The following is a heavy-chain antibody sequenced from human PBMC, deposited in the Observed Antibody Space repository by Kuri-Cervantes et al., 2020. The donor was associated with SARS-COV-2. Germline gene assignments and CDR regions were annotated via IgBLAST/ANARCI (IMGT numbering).Heavy chain of an antibody. CDR2: ISGSGGST. CDR1: GFTFSSYA. J-gene: IGHJ4*02. D-gene: IGHD3-10*01. V-gene: IGHV3-23*01. CDR3: AKHAMVRGVIITKARGTDY. Sequence: GGSLRLSCTASGFTFSSYAMSWVRQAPGKGLEWVSAISGSGGSTYYADSVKGRFTISRDNSKNTLYLQMNSLRAEDTAVYYCAKHAMVRGVIITKARGTDYWGQGTLVTVSS.